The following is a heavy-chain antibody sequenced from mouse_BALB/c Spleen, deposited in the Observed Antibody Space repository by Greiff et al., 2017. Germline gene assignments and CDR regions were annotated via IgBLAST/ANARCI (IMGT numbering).Heavy chain of an antibody. Sequence: EVQLVESGPELVKPGASVKMSCKASGYTFTSYVMHWVKQKPGQGLEWIGYINPYNDGTKYNEKFKGKATLTSDKSSSTAYMELSSLTSEDSAVYYCARGAPYYYGSSPYAMDYWGQGTSVTVSS. CDR1: GYTFTSYV. D-gene: IGHD1-1*01. V-gene: IGHV1-14*01. CDR3: ARGAPYYYGSSPYAMDY. CDR2: INPYNDGT. J-gene: IGHJ4*01.